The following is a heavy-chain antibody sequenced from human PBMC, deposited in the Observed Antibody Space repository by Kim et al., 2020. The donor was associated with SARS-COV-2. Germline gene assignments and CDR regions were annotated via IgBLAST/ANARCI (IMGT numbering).Heavy chain of an antibody. CDR3: ATDNLLSSGWYYFDY. D-gene: IGHD6-19*01. Sequence: VSVKKRIPINPDTSKNQFSLQLNSVTPEDTAVYYCATDNLLSSGWYYFDYWGQGTLVTVSS. J-gene: IGHJ4*02. V-gene: IGHV6-1*01.